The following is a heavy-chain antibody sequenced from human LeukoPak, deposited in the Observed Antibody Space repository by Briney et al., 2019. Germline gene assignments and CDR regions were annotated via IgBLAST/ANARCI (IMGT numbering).Heavy chain of an antibody. CDR3: GRWGYFDSGNYFVVDY. J-gene: IGHJ4*02. CDR1: GGSISSYY. Sequence: SETLSLTCTVSGGSISSYYWNWIRQAPGKALEWIGHIHNNGDIAYNFSLKSRVTISMDTSKNQFSLKLSSVTAADTAVYYCGRWGYFDSGNYFVVDYWGQGTVVTVSS. CDR2: IHNNGDI. D-gene: IGHD3-22*01. V-gene: IGHV4-59*01.